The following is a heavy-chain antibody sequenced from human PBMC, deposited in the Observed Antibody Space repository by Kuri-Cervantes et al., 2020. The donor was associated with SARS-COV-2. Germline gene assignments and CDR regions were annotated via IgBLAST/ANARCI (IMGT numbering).Heavy chain of an antibody. CDR1: GYSFTSYW. J-gene: IGHJ4*02. D-gene: IGHD3-10*01. CDR3: ARLGNIWFGELLTPLPDQ. CDR2: IYPGDSDT. Sequence: KVSCKGSGYSFTSYWIGWVRQMPGKGLEWMGIIYPGDSDTRYSPSFQGQVTISADKSIRTAYLQWSSLKASDTAMYYCARLGNIWFGELLTPLPDQWGQGTLVTVSS. V-gene: IGHV5-51*01.